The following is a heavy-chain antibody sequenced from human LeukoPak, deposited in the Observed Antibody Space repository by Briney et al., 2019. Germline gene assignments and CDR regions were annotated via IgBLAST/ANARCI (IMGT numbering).Heavy chain of an antibody. CDR1: GFTFSSYS. CDR2: ISSSSSYI. Sequence: GGSLRLSCAASGFTFSSYSMNWVRQAPGKGLEWVSSISSSSSYIYYADPVKGRFTISRDNAKNSLYLQMNSLRAEDTAVYYCARGVPGGYFDYWGQGTLVTVSS. V-gene: IGHV3-21*01. CDR3: ARGVPGGYFDY. J-gene: IGHJ4*02. D-gene: IGHD1-14*01.